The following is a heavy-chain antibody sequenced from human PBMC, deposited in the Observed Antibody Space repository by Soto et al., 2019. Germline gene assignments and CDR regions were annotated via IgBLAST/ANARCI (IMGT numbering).Heavy chain of an antibody. CDR1: GFTFSSYG. J-gene: IGHJ4*02. D-gene: IGHD2-2*01. Sequence: QVQLVESGGGVVQPGRSLRLSCAASGFTFSSYGMHWVRQAPGKGLEWVAVIWYDGSNKYYADSVKGRFTISRDNSKNTLYLQMNSQRAEDTAVYYCARDREYQLPDYWGQGTLVTVSS. V-gene: IGHV3-33*01. CDR3: ARDREYQLPDY. CDR2: IWYDGSNK.